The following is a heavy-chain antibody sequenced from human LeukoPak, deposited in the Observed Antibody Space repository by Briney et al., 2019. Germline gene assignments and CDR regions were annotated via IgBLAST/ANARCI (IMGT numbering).Heavy chain of an antibody. CDR1: GFTFSSYA. Sequence: GGSLRLSCAASGFTFSSYAMSWVRQAPGKGLEWVSAISGSGGSTYYADSVKGRFIISRDNSKNTLYLQMNSLRAEDTAVYYCAKDHFHCSSTSCYDDAFDIWGQGTMVTVSS. J-gene: IGHJ3*02. CDR3: AKDHFHCSSTSCYDDAFDI. CDR2: ISGSGGST. V-gene: IGHV3-23*01. D-gene: IGHD2-2*01.